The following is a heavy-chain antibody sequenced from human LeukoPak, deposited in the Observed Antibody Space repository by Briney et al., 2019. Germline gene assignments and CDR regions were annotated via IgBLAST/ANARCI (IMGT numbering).Heavy chain of an antibody. CDR1: GYSISSGYY. D-gene: IGHD2-15*01. CDR3: ARSVEGYCSGTSCYYYYYYMDV. Sequence: SETPSLTCTVSGYSISSGYYWGWIRQPPGKGLEWIGSIYHSGSTYYNPSLKSRVTISMDTSKNQFSLRLRSVTAADTAVYYCARSVEGYCSGTSCYYYYYYMDVWGKGTTVTVSS. CDR2: IYHSGST. V-gene: IGHV4-38-2*02. J-gene: IGHJ6*03.